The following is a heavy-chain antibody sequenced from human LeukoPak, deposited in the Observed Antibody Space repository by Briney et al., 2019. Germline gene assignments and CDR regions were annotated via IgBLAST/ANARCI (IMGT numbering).Heavy chain of an antibody. J-gene: IGHJ6*04. CDR1: GFTFSSYE. V-gene: IGHV3-48*03. CDR2: ISSSGSTI. CDR3: AGPKYDYGDYYGMDV. D-gene: IGHD4-17*01. Sequence: GGSLRLSCAASGFTFSSYEMNWVRQAPGKGLEWVSYISSSGSTIYYADSVKGRFTISRDNAKNSLYLQMNSLRAEDTAVYYCAGPKYDYGDYYGMDVWGKGTTVTVSS.